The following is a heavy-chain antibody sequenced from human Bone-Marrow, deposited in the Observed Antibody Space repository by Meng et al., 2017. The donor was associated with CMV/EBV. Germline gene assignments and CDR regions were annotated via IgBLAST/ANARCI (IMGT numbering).Heavy chain of an antibody. V-gene: IGHV3-33*01. CDR1: GFTFSSYG. D-gene: IGHD6-6*01. Sequence: GGSLRLSCAASGFTFSSYGMHWVRQAPGKGLEWVAVIWYDGSNKYYADSVKGRFTISRDNSKNTLYLQMNSLRAEDTAVYYCARGRIAARPMGGAFDIWGQGTMVTVSS. CDR3: ARGRIAARPMGGAFDI. CDR2: IWYDGSNK. J-gene: IGHJ3*02.